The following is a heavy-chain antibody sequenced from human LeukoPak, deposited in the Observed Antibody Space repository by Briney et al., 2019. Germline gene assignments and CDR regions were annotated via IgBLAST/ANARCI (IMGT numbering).Heavy chain of an antibody. CDR1: GFTFSSYG. Sequence: QPGRSLRLSCAASGFTFSSYGMHWVRQAPGKGLEWVAVISYDGSNKYYADSVKGRFTISRDNSKNTLYLQMNSLRAEDTAVYYCAKGFHTYYDILTGLNYWGQGTLVTVSS. CDR3: AKGFHTYYDILTGLNY. CDR2: ISYDGSNK. J-gene: IGHJ4*02. D-gene: IGHD3-9*01. V-gene: IGHV3-30*18.